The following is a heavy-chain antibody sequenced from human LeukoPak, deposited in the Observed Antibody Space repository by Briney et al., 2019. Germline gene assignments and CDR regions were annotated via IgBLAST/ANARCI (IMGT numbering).Heavy chain of an antibody. D-gene: IGHD6-19*01. J-gene: IGHJ4*02. CDR2: IHYSGKV. CDR1: GGSLRSSGHW. Sequence: SETLSLTCTVSGGSLRSSGHWWVWIRQPPGKGLEWIGSIHYSGKVYYNPSLKSRATTSVDTSTDQFSLRLSSATAADTAMYYCARQSGDQSSAWYFDAWGQGTLVTVSS. V-gene: IGHV4-39*01. CDR3: ARQSGDQSSAWYFDA.